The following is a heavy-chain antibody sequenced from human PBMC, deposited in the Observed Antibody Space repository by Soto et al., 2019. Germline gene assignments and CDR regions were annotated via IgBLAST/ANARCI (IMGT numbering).Heavy chain of an antibody. D-gene: IGHD6-19*01. CDR3: ARTARQWLDRITYYYCGMDV. CDR1: RDSFTGDV. J-gene: IGHJ6*02. Sequence: PGQSQPISCEGARDSFTGDVVGWMRQMPGRVLEWMGIIYPGDSDTRYSPSFQGQVTISADKSISTAYLQWSSLKASDTAMYYCARTARQWLDRITYYYCGMDVWGQGTTVPVSS. CDR2: IYPGDSDT. V-gene: IGHV5-51*01.